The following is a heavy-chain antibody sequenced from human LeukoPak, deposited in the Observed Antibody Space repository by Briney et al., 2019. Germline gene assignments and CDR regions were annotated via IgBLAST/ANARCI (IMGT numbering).Heavy chain of an antibody. Sequence: GGSLRLPCAASGFTFSSYEMNWVRQAPGKGLEWVSYISSSGSTIYYADSVKGRFTISRDNAKNSLYLQMNSLRAEDTAVYYCARDGSRYGMDVWGQGTTVTVSS. D-gene: IGHD2-15*01. CDR2: ISSSGSTI. V-gene: IGHV3-48*03. J-gene: IGHJ6*02. CDR3: ARDGSRYGMDV. CDR1: GFTFSSYE.